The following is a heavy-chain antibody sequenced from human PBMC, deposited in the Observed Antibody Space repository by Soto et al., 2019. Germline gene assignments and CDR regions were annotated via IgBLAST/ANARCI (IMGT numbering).Heavy chain of an antibody. CDR2: INAGNGNT. J-gene: IGHJ5*02. D-gene: IGHD3-10*02. Sequence: GLEWMGWINAGNGNTYYSEKFEGRVTFTRDTAATTVNMELTSLTSEDTAIYYCGRDQSGIGYYVDWFDPWGQGTLVTVSS. V-gene: IGHV1-3*01. CDR3: GRDQSGIGYYVDWFDP.